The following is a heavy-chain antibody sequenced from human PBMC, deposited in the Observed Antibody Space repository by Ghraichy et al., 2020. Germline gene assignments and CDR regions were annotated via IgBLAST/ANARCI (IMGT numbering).Heavy chain of an antibody. CDR1: GGSISSSSYY. D-gene: IGHD3-22*01. J-gene: IGHJ5*02. CDR2: IYYSGST. Sequence: SETLSLTCTVSGGSISSSSYYWGWIRQPPGKGLEWIGSIYYSGSTYYNPSLKSRVTISVDTSKNQFSLKLSSVTAADTAVYYCARHSGPRGSSGYWDWFDPWGQGTLVTVSS. CDR3: ARHSGPRGSSGYWDWFDP. V-gene: IGHV4-39*07.